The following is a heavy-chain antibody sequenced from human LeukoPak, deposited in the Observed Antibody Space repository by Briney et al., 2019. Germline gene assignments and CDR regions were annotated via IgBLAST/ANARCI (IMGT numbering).Heavy chain of an antibody. J-gene: IGHJ4*02. D-gene: IGHD1-26*01. Sequence: PGGSLRLSCVISGYTFTHYGFHWVRQAPGKALEWVAYIRYDGSNKYYADSVKGRFTISRDNSKNTLYLQMNSLRAEDTAVYYCARDGIVGATIDYWGQGTLVTVSS. CDR3: ARDGIVGATIDY. CDR2: IRYDGSNK. V-gene: IGHV3-30*02. CDR1: GYTFTHYG.